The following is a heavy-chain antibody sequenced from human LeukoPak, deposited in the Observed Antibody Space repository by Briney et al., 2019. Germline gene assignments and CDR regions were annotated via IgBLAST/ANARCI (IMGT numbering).Heavy chain of an antibody. Sequence: SVKVSRKASGYTFTSYYMHWVRQAPGQGLEWMGGIIPIFGTANYAQKFQGRVTITADKSTSTAYMELSSLRSEDTAVYYCAREGIQLWGTFDIWGQGTMVTVSS. D-gene: IGHD5-18*01. CDR2: IIPIFGTA. CDR1: GYTFTSYY. CDR3: AREGIQLWGTFDI. V-gene: IGHV1-69*06. J-gene: IGHJ3*02.